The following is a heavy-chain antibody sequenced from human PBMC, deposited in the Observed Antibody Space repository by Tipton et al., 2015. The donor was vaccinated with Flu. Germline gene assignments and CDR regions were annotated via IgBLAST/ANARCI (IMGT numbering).Heavy chain of an antibody. CDR2: IYYSGST. V-gene: IGHV4-59*01. D-gene: IGHD3-10*01. Sequence: TLSLTCTVSGGSISSYYWSWIRQPPGKGLEWIGYIYYSGSTNYNPSHKSRVTISVDTSKNQFSQKLSSVTAADTAVYYCARGRIILVRGVIDYFDYWGQGTLVTVSS. CDR1: GGSISSYY. CDR3: ARGRIILVRGVIDYFDY. J-gene: IGHJ4*02.